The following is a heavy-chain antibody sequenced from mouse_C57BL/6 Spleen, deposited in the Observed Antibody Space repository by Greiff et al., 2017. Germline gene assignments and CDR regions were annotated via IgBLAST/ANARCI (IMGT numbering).Heavy chain of an antibody. V-gene: IGHV1-55*01. CDR1: GYTFTSYW. CDR3: ARRNYSNPWFAY. J-gene: IGHJ3*01. CDR2: IYPGSGST. D-gene: IGHD2-5*01. Sequence: VQLQHPGAELVKPGASVKMSCKASGYTFTSYWITWVKQRPGQGLEWIGDIYPGSGSTNYNEKFKSKATLTVDTSSSTAYMQLSSLTSEDSAVYYCARRNYSNPWFAYWGQGTLVTVSA.